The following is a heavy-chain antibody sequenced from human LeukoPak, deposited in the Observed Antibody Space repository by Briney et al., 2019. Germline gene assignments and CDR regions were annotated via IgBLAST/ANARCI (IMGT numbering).Heavy chain of an antibody. V-gene: IGHV3-73*01. CDR3: TRFAGPLRWSRFDAFDI. CDR1: GFTFSGSA. Sequence: GGSLRLSCAASGFTFSGSAMHWVRQASGKGLAWVGRIRSNANSYATAYAASVKGRFTISRDDSKNTAYLQMNSLKTEDTAVYYCTRFAGPLRWSRFDAFDIWGQGTMVTVSS. CDR2: IRSNANSYAT. D-gene: IGHD4-23*01. J-gene: IGHJ3*02.